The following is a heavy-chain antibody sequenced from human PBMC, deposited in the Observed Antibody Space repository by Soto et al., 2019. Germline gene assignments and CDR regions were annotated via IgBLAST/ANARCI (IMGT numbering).Heavy chain of an antibody. Sequence: GGSLRLSCAASGFPFSDYYMSWIRQAPGKGLEWVSAITGDGGDTFHADSVRGRLTISRDNSRNTLYLQMDSLRAEDTALYYCAKGSATSRPYYFDYWGQGSLVTVSS. CDR2: ITGDGGDT. CDR3: AKGSATSRPYYFDY. J-gene: IGHJ4*02. CDR1: GFPFSDYY. V-gene: IGHV3-23*01.